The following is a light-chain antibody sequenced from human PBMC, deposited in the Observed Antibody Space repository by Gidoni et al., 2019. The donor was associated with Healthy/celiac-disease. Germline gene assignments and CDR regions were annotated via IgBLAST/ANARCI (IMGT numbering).Light chain of an antibody. CDR2: DAS. V-gene: IGKV3-11*01. CDR1: QSVSSY. CDR3: QQRSNWSYT. J-gene: IGKJ2*01. Sequence: EIVLTQIPATLSLSPGDRATLPCRASQSVSSYLAWYQQKPGQAPRLLIYDASTRDTGIPARFSGSGSGTDFTLTISSLEPEDFAVYYCQQRSNWSYTFGQGTKLEIK.